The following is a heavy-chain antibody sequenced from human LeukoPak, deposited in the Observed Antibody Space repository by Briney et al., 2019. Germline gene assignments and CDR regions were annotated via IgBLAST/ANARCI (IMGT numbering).Heavy chain of an antibody. CDR2: IYSGGST. J-gene: IGHJ4*02. V-gene: IGHV3-53*01. CDR1: GFTVSSNY. CDR3: ARGRRYYYDNSGSFPFDY. Sequence: GGSLRLSCAASGFTVSSNYMSWVRQAPGKGLEWVSVIYSGGSTYYADSVKGRFTISRDNSKNTLYLQMNSLRAEDTAVYYCARGRRYYYDNSGSFPFDYWGQGTLVTVSS. D-gene: IGHD3-22*01.